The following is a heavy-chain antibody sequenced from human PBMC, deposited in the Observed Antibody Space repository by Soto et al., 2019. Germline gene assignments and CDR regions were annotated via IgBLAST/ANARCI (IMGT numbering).Heavy chain of an antibody. D-gene: IGHD6-13*01. CDR2: INSSGGST. J-gene: IGHJ6*02. CDR1: GYLFTSYF. Sequence: QVQLVQSGAEVKKPGASVKVSCKSSGYLFTSYFIHWVRQAPGQGLEWMGVINSSGGSTTYAQKFQGRITLTRDTYTSTVNMELSSLTSEDTAVYYCARAGVGIAAAVWGQYFFAVLDLWGQGTTVTVS. CDR3: ARAGVGIAAAVWGQYFFAVLDL. V-gene: IGHV1-46*01.